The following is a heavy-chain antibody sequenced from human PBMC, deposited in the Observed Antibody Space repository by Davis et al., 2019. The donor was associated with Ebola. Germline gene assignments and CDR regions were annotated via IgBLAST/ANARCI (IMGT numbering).Heavy chain of an antibody. V-gene: IGHV3-23*01. D-gene: IGHD3-3*01. J-gene: IGHJ6*04. CDR2: IDGGGGAT. CDR1: GFTFSSYA. Sequence: PGGSLRLSCAASGFTFSSYAMSWVRQVPGKGLEWVSAIDGGGGATYYADSVKGRFIISRDNSKNTLFLQMNSLRAEDTAVYYCARSGLSFGVVKYHYGMDVWGKGTTVTVSS. CDR3: ARSGLSFGVVKYHYGMDV.